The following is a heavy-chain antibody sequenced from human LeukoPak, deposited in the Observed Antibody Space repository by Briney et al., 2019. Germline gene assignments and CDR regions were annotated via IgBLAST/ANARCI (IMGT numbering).Heavy chain of an antibody. CDR1: GGSISSYY. D-gene: IGHD1-26*01. CDR2: IYTSGST. Sequence: SETLSLTCTVSGGSISSYYWSWIRQPAGKGLEWIGRIYTSGSTNYNPSLKSRVTMPVDTSKNQFSLKLSSVTAADTAVYYCARGLTGVWELLPWFDPWGQGTLVTVSS. J-gene: IGHJ5*02. V-gene: IGHV4-4*07. CDR3: ARGLTGVWELLPWFDP.